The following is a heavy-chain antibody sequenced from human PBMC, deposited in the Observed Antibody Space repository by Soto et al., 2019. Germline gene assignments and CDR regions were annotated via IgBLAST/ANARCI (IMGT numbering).Heavy chain of an antibody. D-gene: IGHD2-21*01. CDR1: RFTFSRIA. J-gene: IGHJ6*02. CDR3: AREGGLGGREDYYYGLDG. CDR2: ISHDGSNK. Sequence: QVQLVESGGGVVQPGRSLRLSCAASRFTFSRIAMHWVRQAPGKGLEWVAVISHDGSNKYYADSVKGRFTISRDNSKNTLYLQMNSLRGEDTAVYFCAREGGLGGREDYYYGLDGWGQGTTVTVSS. V-gene: IGHV3-30-3*01.